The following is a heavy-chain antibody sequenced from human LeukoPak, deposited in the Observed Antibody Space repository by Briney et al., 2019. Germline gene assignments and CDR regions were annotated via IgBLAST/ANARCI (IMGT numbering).Heavy chain of an antibody. D-gene: IGHD1-14*01. J-gene: IGHJ4*02. CDR3: ARVLARYGNLDY. CDR1: GYTFTDYY. V-gene: IGHV1-2*02. Sequence: ASVKVSCKASGYTFTDYYIHWVRQAPGQGLEWMGWINHNSGGTNYTQKFQGRVTMTRDTSISTAYLELNRLTSDDTAVYYCARVLARYGNLDYWGQGILVTVSS. CDR2: INHNSGGT.